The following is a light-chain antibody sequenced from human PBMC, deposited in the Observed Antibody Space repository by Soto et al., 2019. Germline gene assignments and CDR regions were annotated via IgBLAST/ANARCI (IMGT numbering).Light chain of an antibody. CDR1: QGISSY. J-gene: IGKJ1*01. V-gene: IGKV1-39*01. Sequence: DIQLTQSPSFLSASVGDRVTITCRASQGISSYLAWYQQKPGTAPKLLIYAASSLQSGVPSRVSGSGSGTDCTLTISSLQPEDFATYYCQQSYTSWWTFGQGTKVDIK. CDR3: QQSYTSWWT. CDR2: AAS.